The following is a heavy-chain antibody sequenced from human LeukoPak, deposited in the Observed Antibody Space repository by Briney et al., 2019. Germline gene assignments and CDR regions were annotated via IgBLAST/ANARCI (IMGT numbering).Heavy chain of an antibody. CDR1: GYSFSSYW. D-gene: IGHD2-2*01. V-gene: IGHV5-51*01. CDR3: ARLLGPYCSSTSCYEYFDY. Sequence: PGESLKISCKGSGYSFSSYWIGWGRQRPGKGLEWVGIIYPGDSDTRYSPSFQGHVTLSADKSISTAYLQWSSLKASDTAMYYCARLLGPYCSSTSCYEYFDYWGQGTLVTVSS. J-gene: IGHJ4*02. CDR2: IYPGDSDT.